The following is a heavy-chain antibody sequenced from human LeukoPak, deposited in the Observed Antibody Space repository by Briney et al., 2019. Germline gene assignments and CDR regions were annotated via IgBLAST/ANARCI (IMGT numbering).Heavy chain of an antibody. CDR3: ARDFSAAFDI. CDR2: IYHSGST. J-gene: IGHJ3*02. Sequence: SETLSLTCSVSGDSISNTHYYWAWIRQPPGKGLEWIGSIYHSGSTYYNPSLKSRVTISVDTATNQFSLKLRSVTAADTAVYYCARDFSAAFDIWGQGTMVTVSS. V-gene: IGHV4-39*07. D-gene: IGHD2/OR15-2a*01. CDR1: GDSISNTHYY.